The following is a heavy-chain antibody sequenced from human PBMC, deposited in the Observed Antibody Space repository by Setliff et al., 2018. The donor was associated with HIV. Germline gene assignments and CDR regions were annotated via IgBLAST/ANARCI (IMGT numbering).Heavy chain of an antibody. D-gene: IGHD1-26*01. CDR1: GDSIDSPSFY. CDR2: IYYRGTT. V-gene: IGHV4-39*07. CDR3: ARAAYSGTYLWEPATDL. Sequence: PSETLSLTCTVSGDSIDSPSFYWGWIRQSPGKGLEWIASIYYRGTTYYSPSLKSRITISADTSKNQLSLNLSSVTAADTAVYYCARAAYSGTYLWEPATDLWGRGTLVTVSS. J-gene: IGHJ2*01.